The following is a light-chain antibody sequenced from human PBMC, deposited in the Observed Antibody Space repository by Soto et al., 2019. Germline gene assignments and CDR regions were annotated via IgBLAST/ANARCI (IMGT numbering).Light chain of an antibody. CDR1: QSISNS. CDR3: QQTFSPPYT. Sequence: DIQMTQSLSSLSASVGDTVTITCRASQSISNSLSWYQQKPGKAPKFLIYAASTLQRGVPSRFSGSGSGTDFTLTISSLQPEDVATYYCQQTFSPPYTFGQGTKLEIK. J-gene: IGKJ2*01. CDR2: AAS. V-gene: IGKV1-39*01.